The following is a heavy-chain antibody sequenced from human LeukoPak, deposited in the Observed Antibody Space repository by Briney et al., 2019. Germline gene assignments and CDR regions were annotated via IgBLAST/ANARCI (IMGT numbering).Heavy chain of an antibody. V-gene: IGHV3-23*01. Sequence: QSGGSLRLSCAASGLTFSNYWMSWVRQAPGKGLEWVSSISGSGGSTHYADSVKGRFTISRDKTKNTLYLQMNSLRAEDTAVYYCAKSSYYDASGYYREYYFDYWGQGTLVTVSS. CDR3: AKSSYYDASGYYREYYFDY. CDR2: ISGSGGST. CDR1: GLTFSNYW. D-gene: IGHD3-22*01. J-gene: IGHJ4*02.